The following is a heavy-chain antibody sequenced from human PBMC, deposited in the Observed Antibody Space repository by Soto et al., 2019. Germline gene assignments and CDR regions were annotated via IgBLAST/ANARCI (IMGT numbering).Heavy chain of an antibody. CDR1: GFTFSNYG. Sequence: PGGSLRLSCAASGFTFSNYGRTWVRQAPGKGLECVSSINDSGDTYYGDSVKGRFTISRDNSKNTLYLQMNSLSAEDTAVYYCAKRVAYSSSSAYFDYWAQGTLVTVYS. V-gene: IGHV3-23*01. CDR2: INDSGDT. D-gene: IGHD6-6*01. CDR3: AKRVAYSSSSAYFDY. J-gene: IGHJ4*02.